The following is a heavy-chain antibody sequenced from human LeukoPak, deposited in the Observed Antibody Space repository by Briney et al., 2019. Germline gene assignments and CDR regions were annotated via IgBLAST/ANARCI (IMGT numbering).Heavy chain of an antibody. Sequence: KPSETLSLTCTVSGGSISSSSYYWGWIRQPPGKGLEWIGSIYYSGSTYYNPSLKSRVTISVDTSKNQFSLELSSVTAADTAFYYCARRPSSTSGRAFDIWGQGTMVTVSS. D-gene: IGHD2-2*01. CDR3: ARRPSSTSGRAFDI. CDR1: GGSISSSSYY. V-gene: IGHV4-39*01. J-gene: IGHJ3*02. CDR2: IYYSGST.